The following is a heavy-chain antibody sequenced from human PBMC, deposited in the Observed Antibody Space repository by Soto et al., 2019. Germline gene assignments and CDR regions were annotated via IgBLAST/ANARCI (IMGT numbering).Heavy chain of an antibody. CDR3: ARDHDFINWFDP. J-gene: IGHJ5*02. CDR2: IYYSGST. V-gene: IGHV4-31*03. D-gene: IGHD2-21*02. CDR1: GGSISSGGYY. Sequence: TLSLTCTVSGGSISSGGYYWSWIRQHPGKGLEWIGYIYYSGSTYYNPSLKSRVTISVDTSKNQFSLKLSSVTAADTAVYYCARDHDFINWFDPWGQGTLVTVSS.